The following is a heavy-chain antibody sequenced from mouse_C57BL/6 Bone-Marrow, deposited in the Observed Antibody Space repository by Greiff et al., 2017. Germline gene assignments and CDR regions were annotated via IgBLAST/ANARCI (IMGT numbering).Heavy chain of an antibody. J-gene: IGHJ1*03. CDR1: GVDFSRYW. D-gene: IGHD1-2*01. CDR3: ARWGPHYPYWYFDV. V-gene: IGHV4-1*01. CDR2: IKPDSSTI. Sequence: EADGVDFSRYWMSWVRRAPGKGLEWIGEIKPDSSTINYAPSLKDKFIISRDNAKNTLYLQMNKVRSEDTALYYCARWGPHYPYWYFDVWGTGTTVTVSS.